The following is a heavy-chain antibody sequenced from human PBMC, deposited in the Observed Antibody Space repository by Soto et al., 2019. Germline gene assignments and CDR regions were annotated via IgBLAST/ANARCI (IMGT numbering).Heavy chain of an antibody. V-gene: IGHV3-23*05. CDR2: INGSGSTT. CDR1: VFNFYA. D-gene: IGHD3-10*01. CDR3: AKDRTPTVLLWFGELAY. Sequence: GGSLRLSCAASVFNFYAMSWVRQAPGKGLEWVASINGSGSTTYYADSVRGRFTISRDNSKNTMYLQMNSLRAEDTAVYYCAKDRTPTVLLWFGELAYWGLGTLVTVSS. J-gene: IGHJ4*02.